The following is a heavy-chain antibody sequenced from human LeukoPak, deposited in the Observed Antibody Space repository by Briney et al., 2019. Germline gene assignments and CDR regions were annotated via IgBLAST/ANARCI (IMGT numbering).Heavy chain of an antibody. Sequence: GGSLRLSCAASGFTFSSYAMSWVRQAPGKGLEWVSAISGSGGSTYYVDSVKGRFTISRDNSKNTMYLQMNRLRAEDTAVYYCAKRIAAAVGPYPWFEPWGQGNLVTVSS. CDR3: AKRIAAAVGPYPWFEP. D-gene: IGHD6-13*01. CDR1: GFTFSSYA. V-gene: IGHV3-23*01. CDR2: ISGSGGST. J-gene: IGHJ5*02.